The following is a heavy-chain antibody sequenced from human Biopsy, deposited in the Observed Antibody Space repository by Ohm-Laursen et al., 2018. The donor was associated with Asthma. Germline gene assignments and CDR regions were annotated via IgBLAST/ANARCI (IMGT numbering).Heavy chain of an antibody. D-gene: IGHD3-16*01. CDR1: GGSITSFY. CDR3: ARRGGVRRYFDY. CDR2: IYYIGST. Sequence: PSQTLSLTCTVSGGSITSFYWSWIRQPPGKGLEWIGYIYYIGSTYYNPSLKSRVAISLDTSKNQFSLKLSSVTAADTAVYFCARRGGVRRYFDYWGQGTLVTVSS. V-gene: IGHV4-30-4*08. J-gene: IGHJ4*02.